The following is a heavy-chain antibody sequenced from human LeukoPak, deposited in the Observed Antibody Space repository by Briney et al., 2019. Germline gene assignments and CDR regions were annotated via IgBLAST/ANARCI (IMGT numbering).Heavy chain of an antibody. CDR2: IIPIFGTA. J-gene: IGHJ4*02. D-gene: IGHD5-18*01. CDR1: GGTFSSYA. CDR3: ARVPGYSYNPPFDY. V-gene: IGHV1-69*13. Sequence: ASVKVSCKASGGTFSSYAISWVRQAPGQGLEWMGGIIPIFGTANYAQKFQGRVTITADESTSTAYMELSSLRSEDTAVYYCARVPGYSYNPPFDYWGQGTLVTVSS.